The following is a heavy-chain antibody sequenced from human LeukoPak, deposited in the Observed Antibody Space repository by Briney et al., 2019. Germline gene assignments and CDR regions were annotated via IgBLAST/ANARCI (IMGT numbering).Heavy chain of an antibody. J-gene: IGHJ4*01. D-gene: IGHD6-19*01. V-gene: IGHV3-23*01. CDR1: GFTFSNSA. CDR2: LSGSGITT. Sequence: GGSLRLSCAASGFTFSNSAMSWVRQAPGKGLEWVSTLSGSGITTYYADSVKGRFAISRDNSKNTLYLQMNSLRAEDTAVYYCAKGIYSSGWSYFDYWGHGTLVTVSS. CDR3: AKGIYSSGWSYFDY.